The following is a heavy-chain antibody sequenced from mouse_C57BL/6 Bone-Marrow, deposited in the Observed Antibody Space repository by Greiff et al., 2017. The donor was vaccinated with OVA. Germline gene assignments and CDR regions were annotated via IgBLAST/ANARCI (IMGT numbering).Heavy chain of an antibody. V-gene: IGHV5-6*02. CDR1: GFTFSSYG. J-gene: IGHJ3*01. D-gene: IGHD3-3*01. Sequence: EVMLVESGGDLVKPGGSLQLSCAASGFTFSSYGMSWVRQTPDKRLEWVATISSGGSYTYYPDSVKGRFTISRDNAKNTLYLQMSSLKSEDTAMYYCARQGPFAYWGQGTLVTVSA. CDR3: ARQGPFAY. CDR2: ISSGGSYT.